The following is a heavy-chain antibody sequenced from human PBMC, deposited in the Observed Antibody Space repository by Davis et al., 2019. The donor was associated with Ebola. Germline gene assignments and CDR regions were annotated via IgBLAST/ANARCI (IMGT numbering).Heavy chain of an antibody. J-gene: IGHJ4*02. V-gene: IGHV1-69*04. CDR3: ARERLAVTNDFDY. D-gene: IGHD2-8*01. Sequence: SVKVSCKASGGTFSSYAISWVRQAPGQGLEWMGRIIPILGIANYAQKFQGRVTITADKSTSTAYMELSSLRSEDTAVYYCARERLAVTNDFDYWGQGTLVTVSS. CDR2: IIPILGIA. CDR1: GGTFSSYA.